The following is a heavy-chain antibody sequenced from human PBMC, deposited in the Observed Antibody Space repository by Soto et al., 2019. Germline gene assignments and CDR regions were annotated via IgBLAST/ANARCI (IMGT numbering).Heavy chain of an antibody. J-gene: IGHJ4*02. D-gene: IGHD6-19*01. CDR1: GFTFSSYA. CDR2: ISGSGGST. Sequence: GGSLRLSCAASGFTFSSYAMSWVRQAPGKGLEWVSAISGSGGSTYYADSVKGRFTISRDNSKNTLYLQMNSLRAEDTAVYYCANVSVAGTLGYWGQGTLVTISS. CDR3: ANVSVAGTLGY. V-gene: IGHV3-23*01.